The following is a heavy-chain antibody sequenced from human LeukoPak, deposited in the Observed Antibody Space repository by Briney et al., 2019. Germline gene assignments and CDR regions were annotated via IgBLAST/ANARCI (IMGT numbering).Heavy chain of an antibody. CDR3: TRDTGTTGEVKFDP. D-gene: IGHD4-17*01. V-gene: IGHV4-34*01. CDR1: GGSFSGYY. Sequence: KPSETLSLTCAVYGGSFSGYYWSWIRQPPGKGLEWIGEINHSGSTNYNPSLKSRVTMSVDTSKSQFSLNLMSVTAADTAVYYCTRDTGTTGEVKFDPWGQGTLVTVSS. J-gene: IGHJ5*02. CDR2: INHSGST.